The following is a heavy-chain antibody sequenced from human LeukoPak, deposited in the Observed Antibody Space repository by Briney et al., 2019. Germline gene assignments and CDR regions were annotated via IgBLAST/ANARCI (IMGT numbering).Heavy chain of an antibody. CDR3: ARPIAVAGNWYFQH. J-gene: IGHJ1*01. CDR2: IYPADSDT. Sequence: GESLKISCKGSGYSFTSYWIGWVRQMPGKGLEWMGIIYPADSDTRYSPSFQGQVTISVDKSISTAYLQWGSLKASDTAMYCCARPIAVAGNWYFQHWGQGTLVTVSS. CDR1: GYSFTSYW. V-gene: IGHV5-51*01. D-gene: IGHD6-19*01.